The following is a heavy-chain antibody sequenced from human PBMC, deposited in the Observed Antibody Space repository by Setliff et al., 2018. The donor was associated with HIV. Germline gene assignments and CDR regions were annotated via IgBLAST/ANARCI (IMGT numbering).Heavy chain of an antibody. D-gene: IGHD5-12*01. CDR2: ISSSGGTI. CDR3: ARDWRHGYDLNFDY. J-gene: IGHJ4*02. Sequence: GGSLRLFCAASGFTFSSYEMNWVRQAPGKGLEWVSYISSSGGTIYYADSVKGRFTISRDNAKNSLYLQMNSLRAEDTAMYYCARDWRHGYDLNFDYWGQGTLVTV. V-gene: IGHV3-48*03. CDR1: GFTFSSYE.